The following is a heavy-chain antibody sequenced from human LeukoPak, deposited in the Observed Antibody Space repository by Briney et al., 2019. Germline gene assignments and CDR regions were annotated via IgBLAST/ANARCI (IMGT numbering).Heavy chain of an antibody. CDR3: ARDFELSH. Sequence: GGPLRLSCAASGFTFSYYGMHWVRQAPGKGLEWVALIWYDGSSKHYADSVRGRFTISRDNSKNTLYLQMNSLRAEDTAVYYCARDFELSHWGQGTLVTVSS. CDR1: GFTFSYYG. CDR2: IWYDGSSK. D-gene: IGHD3-16*02. J-gene: IGHJ4*02. V-gene: IGHV3-33*08.